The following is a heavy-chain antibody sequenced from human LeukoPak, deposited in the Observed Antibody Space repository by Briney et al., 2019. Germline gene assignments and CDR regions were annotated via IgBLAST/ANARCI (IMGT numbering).Heavy chain of an antibody. J-gene: IGHJ4*02. CDR2: ISPAGQT. Sequence: SGTLSLTCGVSGGSISGTNWWSWVRQPPGQGLEWIGEISPAGQTSYNPSLNGRVTMSLDKSSNQLSLNLTSVTAADTATYYCSRESGAFCPFGYWGQGTLVIVSS. CDR1: GGSISGTNW. D-gene: IGHD1-26*01. V-gene: IGHV4-4*02. CDR3: SRESGAFCPFGY.